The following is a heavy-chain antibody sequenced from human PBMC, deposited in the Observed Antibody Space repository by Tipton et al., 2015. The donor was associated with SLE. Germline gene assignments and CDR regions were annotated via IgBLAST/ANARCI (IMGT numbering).Heavy chain of an antibody. CDR2: IRYDGSNK. J-gene: IGHJ3*02. CDR3: ARRKLGATTYDAFDI. V-gene: IGHV3-33*01. CDR1: GFTFSSYG. D-gene: IGHD1-26*01. Sequence: RSLRLSCAASGFTFSSYGMHWVRQAPGKGLEWVSFIRYDGSNKYYADSVKGRFTISRDNSKNSLYLQMNSLRAEDTAVYYCARRKLGATTYDAFDIWSQGTMVTVSS.